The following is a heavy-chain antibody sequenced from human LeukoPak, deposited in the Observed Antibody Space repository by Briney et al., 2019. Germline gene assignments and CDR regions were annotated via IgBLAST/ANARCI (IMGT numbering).Heavy chain of an antibody. CDR1: GFTFSSYE. CDR2: ISSSGSTI. J-gene: IGHJ6*03. D-gene: IGHD3-3*01. Sequence: GGSLRLSCAASGFTFSSYEMNWVRQAPGKGLEWVSYISSSGSTIYYADSVKGRFTISRDNAKNSLYLQMNSLRAEDTAVYYCARGFGVAYYYYSMDVWGKGTTVTIS. CDR3: ARGFGVAYYYYSMDV. V-gene: IGHV3-48*03.